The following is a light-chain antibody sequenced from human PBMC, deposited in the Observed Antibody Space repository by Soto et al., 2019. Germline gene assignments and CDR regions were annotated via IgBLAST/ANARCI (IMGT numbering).Light chain of an antibody. J-gene: IGKJ2*01. Sequence: DIQMTQSPSSLSAYVGDRVTITCQASQDISNSLTWFQQKPGKAPKRQIYDASNLQTGVLSRFSGSGSGTDFTFTISSLQPEDISTKYCQLYDNLPLMYTFGQGTKLEIK. V-gene: IGKV1-33*01. CDR3: QLYDNLPLMYT. CDR2: DAS. CDR1: QDISNS.